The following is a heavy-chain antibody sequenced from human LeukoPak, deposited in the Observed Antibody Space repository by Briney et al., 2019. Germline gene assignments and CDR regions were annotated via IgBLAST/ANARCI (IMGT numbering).Heavy chain of an antibody. V-gene: IGHV1-69*13. CDR3: ARDSIPYGSGSYGDYFDY. J-gene: IGHJ4*02. D-gene: IGHD3-10*01. CDR1: GGTFSSYA. CDR2: IIPIFGTA. Sequence: SVKVSCKASGGTFSSYAISWVRQAPGQGLEWMGGIIPIFGTANYAQKFQGRVTITADESTSTAYMELSSLRSEGTAVYYCARDSIPYGSGSYGDYFDYWGQGTLVTVSS.